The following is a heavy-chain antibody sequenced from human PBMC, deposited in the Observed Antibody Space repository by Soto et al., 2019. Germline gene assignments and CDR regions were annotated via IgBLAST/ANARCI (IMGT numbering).Heavy chain of an antibody. V-gene: IGHV4-39*01. D-gene: IGHD3-10*01. Sequence: QLQLRESGPGLVKPSETLSLTCTVSGDSIRSIYYWGWLRQPPGKGLEWIGSINYYGVTRYDPSLTTRVTISLDKSNNQFSLRLTSVTAADTAVYYCANYRGGTMEDFWGQGALVTVSS. CDR1: GDSIRSIYY. CDR3: ANYRGGTMEDF. CDR2: INYYGVT. J-gene: IGHJ4*02.